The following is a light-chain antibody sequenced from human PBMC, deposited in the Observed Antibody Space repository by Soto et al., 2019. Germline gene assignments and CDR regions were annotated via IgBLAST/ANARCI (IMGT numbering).Light chain of an antibody. CDR2: EVS. V-gene: IGLV2-8*01. CDR1: SSDVGGYDY. J-gene: IGLJ1*01. Sequence: QAVLTQPPSTSGSPGQSVTISCTGTSSDVGGYDYVSWYQQHPGEAPKLMIYEVSKRPSGVPDRFSGSKSGNTASLAVSGLQAEDEADYYCTSYAGSNNFPSVFGTGTKVTVL. CDR3: TSYAGSNNFPSV.